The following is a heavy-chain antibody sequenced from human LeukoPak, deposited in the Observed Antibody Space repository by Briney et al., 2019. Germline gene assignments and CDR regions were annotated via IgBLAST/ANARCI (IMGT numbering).Heavy chain of an antibody. CDR2: INHSGST. CDR1: GGSFSGYY. J-gene: IGHJ5*02. D-gene: IGHD2-15*01. V-gene: IGHV4-34*01. Sequence: SETLSLTCAVYGGSFSGYYWSWIRQPPGKGLEWIGEINHSGSTNYNPSLKSRVTISVDTSKNQFSLKLSSVTAAGTAVYYCAAQIVERWFDPWGQGTLVTVSS. CDR3: AAQIVERWFDP.